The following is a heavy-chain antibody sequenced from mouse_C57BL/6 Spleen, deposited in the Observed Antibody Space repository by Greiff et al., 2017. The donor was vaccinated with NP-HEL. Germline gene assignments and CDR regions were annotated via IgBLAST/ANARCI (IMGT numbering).Heavy chain of an antibody. CDR3: TREGITTVVATDY. V-gene: IGHV1-15*01. Sequence: QVQLQQPGAELVRPGASVTLSCKASGYTFTDYEMHWVKQTPVHGLEWIGAIDPETGGTAYNQKFKGKAILTADKSSSTAYMELRSLTSEDSAVYYCTREGITTVVATDYWGQCTTLTVSS. D-gene: IGHD1-1*01. CDR2: IDPETGGT. J-gene: IGHJ2*01. CDR1: GYTFTDYE.